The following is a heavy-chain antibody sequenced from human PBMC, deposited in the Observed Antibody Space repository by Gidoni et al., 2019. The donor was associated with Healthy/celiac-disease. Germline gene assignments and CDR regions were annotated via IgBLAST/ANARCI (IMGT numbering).Heavy chain of an antibody. CDR2: ISGSGGST. CDR1: GFTFSSYA. CDR3: AKTHSNYVASLGTSDY. J-gene: IGHJ4*02. D-gene: IGHD4-4*01. Sequence: EVQLLESGGGLVQPGGSLRLSCAASGFTFSSYAISWVRQAPGKGLEWVSAISGSGGSTYYADSVKGRFTISRDNSKNTLYLQMNSLRAEDTAVYYCAKTHSNYVASLGTSDYWGQGTLVTVSS. V-gene: IGHV3-23*01.